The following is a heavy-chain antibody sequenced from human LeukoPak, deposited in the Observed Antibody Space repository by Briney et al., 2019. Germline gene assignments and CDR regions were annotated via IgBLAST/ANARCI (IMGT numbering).Heavy chain of an antibody. V-gene: IGHV1-24*01. D-gene: IGHD3-3*01. CDR3: ATEIINYDFWSLGY. CDR1: GYTLTELS. CDR2: FDPEDGET. J-gene: IGHJ4*02. Sequence: ASVKVSCKVSGYTLTELSMHWVRQAPGKGLEWMGGFDPEDGETIYAQKFQGRVTMTEDTYTDTAYMELSSLRSEDTAVYYCATEIINYDFWSLGYWGQGTLVTVSS.